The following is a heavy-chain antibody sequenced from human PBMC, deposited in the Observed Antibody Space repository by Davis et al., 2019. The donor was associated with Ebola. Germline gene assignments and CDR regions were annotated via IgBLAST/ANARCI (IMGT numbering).Heavy chain of an antibody. Sequence: ASVKVSCKASGYTFAAHYIHWVRQAPGQGLEWMGRINPNFGGKIYAQKFQDRVTMTIDTSINTAYLELDRLRSDDTAVYYCARGHTYGRWDDWFDPWGQGTLVTVS. CDR1: GYTFAAHY. CDR2: INPNFGGK. D-gene: IGHD5-18*01. J-gene: IGHJ5*02. CDR3: ARGHTYGRWDDWFDP. V-gene: IGHV1-2*06.